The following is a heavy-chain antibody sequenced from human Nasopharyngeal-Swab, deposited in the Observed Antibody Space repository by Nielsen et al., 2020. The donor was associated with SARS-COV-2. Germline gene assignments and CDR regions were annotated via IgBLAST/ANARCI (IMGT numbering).Heavy chain of an antibody. V-gene: IGHV3-21*01. CDR3: ARDLGYDILTGYRFDY. J-gene: IGHJ4*02. Sequence: GGSLRLSCAASGFTFSDYTMNWVRQAPGQGLEWVSSISSSGSYMYYTASVKGRFTISRDNAKNSLYLQMNSLRAEDTAVYYCARDLGYDILTGYRFDYWGQGTLVTVSS. CDR2: ISSSGSYM. CDR1: GFTFSDYT. D-gene: IGHD3-9*01.